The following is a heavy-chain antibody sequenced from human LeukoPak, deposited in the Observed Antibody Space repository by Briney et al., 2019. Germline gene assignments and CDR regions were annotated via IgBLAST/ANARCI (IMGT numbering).Heavy chain of an antibody. CDR3: SKRRSRWGLDY. J-gene: IGHJ4*02. CDR1: GFTFSSYG. Sequence: GGSLRLSCAASGFTFSSYGMHWVRQAPGKGLEWVAVISYDGSNKYYADSVKGRFTISRDNSKNTLYLQMNSLRAEDTAVYYWSKRRSRWGLDYWGQGTLVTVSS. V-gene: IGHV3-30*18. D-gene: IGHD3-16*01. CDR2: ISYDGSNK.